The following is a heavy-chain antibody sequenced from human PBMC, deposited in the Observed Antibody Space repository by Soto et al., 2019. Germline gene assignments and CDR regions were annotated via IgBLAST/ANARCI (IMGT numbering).Heavy chain of an antibody. J-gene: IGHJ6*02. CDR1: LFTFSSYP. CDR2: ISFDGKNE. Sequence: QMQVVESGGGVVQPGGSLRLSCAGSLFTFSSYPLHWVRHAPDKGLEWVALISFDGKNEFYADSVKGRFTISRDNSMNTLYLQMNNLRPGDTAVYYCAKELRSGCYPHYHMDVWGQGTTVTVSS. V-gene: IGHV3-30-3*02. D-gene: IGHD3-3*01. CDR3: AKELRSGCYPHYHMDV.